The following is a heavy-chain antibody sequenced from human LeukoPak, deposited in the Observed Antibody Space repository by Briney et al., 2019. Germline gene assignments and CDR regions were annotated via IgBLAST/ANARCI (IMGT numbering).Heavy chain of an antibody. CDR1: GYTFTGYY. CDR3: ARADYDFWSGYQYYFDY. Sequence: ASVKVSCKASGYTFTGYYMHWVRQAPGQGLEWMGWTNPNSGGTNYAQKFQGRVTMTRDTSISTAYMELSRLRSDDTAVYYCARADYDFWSGYQYYFDYWGQGTLVTVSS. J-gene: IGHJ4*02. V-gene: IGHV1-2*02. D-gene: IGHD3-3*01. CDR2: TNPNSGGT.